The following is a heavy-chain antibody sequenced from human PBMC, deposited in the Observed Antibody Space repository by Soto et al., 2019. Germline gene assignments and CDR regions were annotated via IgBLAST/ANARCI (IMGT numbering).Heavy chain of an antibody. CDR1: GAPFPRSN. Sequence: QVQLGQSGAWVKKPGAPVKVSCKASGAPFPRSNMPWVGKAPGQGLKWRGLTNPSGGSKRYAQKFQGGVTMTRDTSGSTVYMELSGLRSEDTAVYYWARDHGGIITMVRGGIIKPFDYWGQGTLVTVSS. CDR3: ARDHGGIITMVRGGIIKPFDY. CDR2: TNPSGGSK. V-gene: IGHV1-46*01. D-gene: IGHD3-10*01. J-gene: IGHJ4*02.